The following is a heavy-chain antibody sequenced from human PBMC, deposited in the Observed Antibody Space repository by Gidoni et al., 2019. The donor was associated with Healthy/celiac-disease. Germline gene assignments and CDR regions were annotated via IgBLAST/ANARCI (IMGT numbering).Heavy chain of an antibody. D-gene: IGHD3-22*01. CDR2: ISWNSGSI. J-gene: IGHJ4*02. Sequence: EVQLVESGGGLVQPGRSLRLSCAASGFTFDDYAMHWVRQAPGKGLEWVSGISWNSGSIGYADSVKGRFTISRDNAKNSLYLQMNSLRAEDTALYYCAKDNSYYDSSGYDYWGQGTLVTVSS. CDR1: GFTFDDYA. CDR3: AKDNSYYDSSGYDY. V-gene: IGHV3-9*01.